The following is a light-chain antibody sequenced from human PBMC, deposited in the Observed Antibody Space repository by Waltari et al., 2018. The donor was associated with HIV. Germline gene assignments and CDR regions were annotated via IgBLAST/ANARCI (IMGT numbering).Light chain of an antibody. CDR2: EVN. J-gene: IGLJ3*02. CDR1: SSDAGDDNY. V-gene: IGLV2-8*01. Sequence: QSALTQPPSASGSPGQSVTISCTGISSDAGDDNYVSWYQQSPGKAPKFIIYEVNKRPSGVPDRVSCSKSGNTPSLTVAGRQADDEADYYCSPYAGSSTRVFGGGTKLTVL. CDR3: SPYAGSSTRV.